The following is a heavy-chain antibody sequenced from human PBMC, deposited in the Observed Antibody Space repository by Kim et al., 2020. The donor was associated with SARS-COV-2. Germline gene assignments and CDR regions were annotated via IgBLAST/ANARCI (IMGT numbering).Heavy chain of an antibody. D-gene: IGHD3-3*01. CDR3: ARVLPLRFLEWAYMDV. V-gene: IGHV4-34*01. CDR2: INHSGST. CDR1: GGSFSGYY. Sequence: SETLSLTCAVYGGSFSGYYWSWIRQPPGKGLEWIGEINHSGSTNYNPSLKSRVTISVDTSKNQFSLKLSSVTAADTAVYYCARVLPLRFLEWAYMDVWG. J-gene: IGHJ6*03.